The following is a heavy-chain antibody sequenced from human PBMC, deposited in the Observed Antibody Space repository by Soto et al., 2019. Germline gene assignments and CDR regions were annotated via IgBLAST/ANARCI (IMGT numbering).Heavy chain of an antibody. V-gene: IGHV3-66*04. J-gene: IGHJ5*01. CDR2: FYNTGGT. CDR3: ARHDWLES. CDR1: GFTFSSYW. Sequence: GGSLRLSCAASGFTFSSYWMSWVRQAPGKGLEWVSLFYNTGGTHYADSVKGRFIISKDISKNTLYLQMNSLGAEDTAVYFCARHDWLESWGQGTLVTVSS.